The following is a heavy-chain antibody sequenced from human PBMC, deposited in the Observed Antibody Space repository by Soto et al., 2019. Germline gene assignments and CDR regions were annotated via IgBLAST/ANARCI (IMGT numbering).Heavy chain of an antibody. CDR1: GFTFDDYA. J-gene: IGHJ1*01. D-gene: IGHD6-13*01. Sequence: EVQLVESGGGLVQPGRSLRLSCAASGFTFDDYAMHWVRQAPGKGLVWVSVISWNSGSIGYADSVKGRFTLARDNANNSLYLQMNSLRAEDTALYYCSKGIYSSSWHWPAQHGGQGTLVTVSS. V-gene: IGHV3-9*01. CDR2: ISWNSGSI. CDR3: SKGIYSSSWHWPAQH.